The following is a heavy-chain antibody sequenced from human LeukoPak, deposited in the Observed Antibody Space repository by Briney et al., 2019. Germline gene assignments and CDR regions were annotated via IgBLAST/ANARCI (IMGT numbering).Heavy chain of an antibody. CDR2: IYYSGST. D-gene: IGHD3-22*01. Sequence: SETLSLTCTVSGGSISSCYWSWIRQPPGKGLEWIGSIYYSGSTNYNPSLKSRVTISVDTSKNQFSLKLSSVTAADTAVYYCARAFDYESSGYYGGYFDYWGQGTLVTVSS. J-gene: IGHJ4*02. CDR1: GGSISSCY. V-gene: IGHV4-59*08. CDR3: ARAFDYESSGYYGGYFDY.